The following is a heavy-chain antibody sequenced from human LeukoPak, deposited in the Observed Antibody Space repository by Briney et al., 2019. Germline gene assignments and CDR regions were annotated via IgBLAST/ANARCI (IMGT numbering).Heavy chain of an antibody. Sequence: VKVSCKSSEYTFTGYYMHWVRQAPGQGLEWMGWINPNSGGTNYAQKFQGRATMTSDTSISTAYMELSGLRSDDTALYYCARGGGYSSSWYEAYWGQGTLVTVSS. CDR1: EYTFTGYY. CDR3: ARGGGYSSSWYEAY. V-gene: IGHV1-2*02. J-gene: IGHJ4*02. CDR2: INPNSGGT. D-gene: IGHD6-13*01.